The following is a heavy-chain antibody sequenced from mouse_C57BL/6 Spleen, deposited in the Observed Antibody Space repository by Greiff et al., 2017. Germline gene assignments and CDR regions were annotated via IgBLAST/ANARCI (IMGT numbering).Heavy chain of an antibody. CDR3: ARDPSYGNYPYWYFDV. Sequence: VQLKESGPGLVKPSQSLSLTCSVTGYSITSGYYWNWIRQFPGNKLEWMGYISYDGSNNYNPSLKNRISITRDTSKNQFFLKLNSVTTEDTATYYCARDPSYGNYPYWYFDVWGTGTTVTVSS. CDR1: GYSITSGYY. J-gene: IGHJ1*03. V-gene: IGHV3-6*01. D-gene: IGHD2-1*01. CDR2: ISYDGSN.